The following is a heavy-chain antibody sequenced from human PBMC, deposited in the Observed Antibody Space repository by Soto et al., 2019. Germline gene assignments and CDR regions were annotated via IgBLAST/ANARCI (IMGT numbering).Heavy chain of an antibody. J-gene: IGHJ6*02. CDR2: ISGSGGST. Sequence: GGSLRLSCAASGFTFSSYARSWVRQAPGKGLEWVSAISGSGGSTYYADSVKGRFTISRDNSKNTLYLQMNSLRAEDTAVYYCAKGAAVAEYYYYYGMDVWGQGTTVTVSS. CDR1: GFTFSSYA. CDR3: AKGAAVAEYYYYYGMDV. D-gene: IGHD6-19*01. V-gene: IGHV3-23*01.